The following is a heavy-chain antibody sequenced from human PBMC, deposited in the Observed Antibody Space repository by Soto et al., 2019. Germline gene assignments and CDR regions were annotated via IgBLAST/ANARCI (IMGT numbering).Heavy chain of an antibody. Sequence: SETLSLTCTVSGGSISSGDYFWSWIRQHPGKGLEWVGYISYSGGTYYNPSLKSRVTISVDTSKNQFSLRLSSVTAADTAVYYCARDPGDTSGGYYFYYWGQGALVTVSS. J-gene: IGHJ4*02. CDR1: GGSISSGDYF. D-gene: IGHD3-22*01. V-gene: IGHV4-31*03. CDR3: ARDPGDTSGGYYFYY. CDR2: ISYSGGT.